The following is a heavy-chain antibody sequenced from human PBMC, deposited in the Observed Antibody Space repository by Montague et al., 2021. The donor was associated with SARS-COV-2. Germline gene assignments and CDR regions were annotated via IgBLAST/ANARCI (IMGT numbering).Heavy chain of an antibody. D-gene: IGHD3-16*01. V-gene: IGHV4-59*08. CDR3: ERHPRYDGFNGAPDF. CDR2: VFYNKGT. J-gene: IGHJ4*02. Sequence: SETLSLTCTVSGVSVTDYYWSWIRQPPGKGLEWVGYVFYNKGTNYNPSLKSRVAISVDTSKNQFSLKLTSVTAADTALYYCERHPRYDGFNGAPDFWGQGTLVTVSS. CDR1: GVSVTDYY.